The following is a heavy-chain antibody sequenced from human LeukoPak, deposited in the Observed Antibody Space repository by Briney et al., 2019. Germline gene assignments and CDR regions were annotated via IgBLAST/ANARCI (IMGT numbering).Heavy chain of an antibody. CDR3: ARGMYSGSSGEFAY. CDR2: IYPGDSDT. J-gene: IGHJ4*02. D-gene: IGHD1-26*01. CDR1: GYSFTSYW. V-gene: IGHV5-51*01. Sequence: GESLKISCKGFGYSFTSYWIGWVRQMPGKGLEGMGTIYPGDSDTRYSPSLQGQVTISADKSISTAYLQWSSLKASDTAMYYCARGMYSGSSGEFAYWGQGTLVTVSS.